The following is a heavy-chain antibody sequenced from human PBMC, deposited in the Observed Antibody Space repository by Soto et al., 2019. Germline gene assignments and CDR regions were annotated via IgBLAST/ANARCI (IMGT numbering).Heavy chain of an antibody. CDR3: AHAASTGYCTNVVCPPPYYYGMDV. D-gene: IGHD2-8*01. Sequence: QVQLQQWGAGLLKPSETLSLTCAVYGGSFSGYYWSWIRQPPGKGLEWIGEINHSGSTNYNPSLNSLVTISVDTSKNQFSLKLSSVTAADTAVYYCAHAASTGYCTNVVCPPPYYYGMDVWGQVTTVTVSS. J-gene: IGHJ6*02. V-gene: IGHV4-34*01. CDR2: INHSGST. CDR1: GGSFSGYY.